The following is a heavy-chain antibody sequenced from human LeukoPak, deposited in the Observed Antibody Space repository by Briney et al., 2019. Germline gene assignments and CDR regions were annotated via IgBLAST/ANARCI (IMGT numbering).Heavy chain of an antibody. CDR1: GFTFSNFA. CDR2: ISDEGNTK. Sequence: PGRSLRLSCAVSGFTFSNFAMHWVRQAPGKGLEWVAVISDEGNTKIYADSVKGRVTVSRDNSKNTMNLQMNSLRAEDTAVYYCAKDRSGSGSYYPDYWGQGTLVTVSS. CDR3: AKDRSGSGSYYPDY. J-gene: IGHJ4*02. D-gene: IGHD3-10*01. V-gene: IGHV3-30-3*01.